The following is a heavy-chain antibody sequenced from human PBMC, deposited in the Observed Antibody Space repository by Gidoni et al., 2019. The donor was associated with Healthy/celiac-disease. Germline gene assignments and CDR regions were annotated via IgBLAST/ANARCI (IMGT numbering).Heavy chain of an antibody. J-gene: IGHJ4*02. V-gene: IGHV3-11*01. CDR3: AHSADFYY. CDR2: ISSSVSTI. CDR1: GFTFSDDY. Sequence: QVKMVESGGGCVKPGGAVRLPCAACGFTFSDDYMSWIRQAPGNGLEWVSYISSSVSTIYYAASVKGRFTISRANANTSLYLHMNSLSAEDTAVYYCAHSADFYYWGQGTLVTVSS. D-gene: IGHD2-21*01.